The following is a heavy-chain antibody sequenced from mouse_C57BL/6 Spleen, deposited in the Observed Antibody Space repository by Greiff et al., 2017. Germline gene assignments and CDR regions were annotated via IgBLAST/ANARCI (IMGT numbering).Heavy chain of an antibody. CDR2: INPNNGGT. Sequence: EVQLHQSGPELVKPGASVKISCKASGYTFTDYYMNWVKQSHGKSLEWIGDINPNNGGTSYNQKFKGKATLTVDKSSSTAYMELRSLTSEDSAVYYCARSDYCNFYWGQGTLVTVSA. V-gene: IGHV1-26*01. D-gene: IGHD2-1*01. CDR3: ARSDYCNFY. CDR1: GYTFTDYY. J-gene: IGHJ3*01.